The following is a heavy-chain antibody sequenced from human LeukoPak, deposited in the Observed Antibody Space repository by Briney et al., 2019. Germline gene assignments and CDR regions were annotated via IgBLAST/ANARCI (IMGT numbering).Heavy chain of an antibody. CDR2: ISYDGSNK. CDR1: GFTFSSYG. D-gene: IGHD2-2*01. CDR3: AKAPVGCSSTNCYAEYYYGMDV. V-gene: IGHV3-30*18. J-gene: IGHJ6*04. Sequence: GGSLRLSCAASGFTFSSYGMHWVRQAPGKGLEWVAVISYDGSNKYYADSVKGRFTISRDNSKNTLYLQMNSLRAEDTAVYYCAKAPVGCSSTNCYAEYYYGMDVWGKGTTVTVSS.